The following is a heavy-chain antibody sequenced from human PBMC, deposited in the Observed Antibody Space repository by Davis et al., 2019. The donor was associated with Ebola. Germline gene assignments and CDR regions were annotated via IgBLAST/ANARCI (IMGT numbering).Heavy chain of an antibody. V-gene: IGHV6-1*01. CDR3: TRDRGMVTRFFDY. J-gene: IGHJ4*02. Sequence: SQTLSLTCAISGDSVSRNSAAWHWIRQAPSRGLEWLGRTYYRSRWYNDYAVSVKSRITINPDTSKNQFSLQLNSVTPEDTAVYYCTRDRGMVTRFFDYWGQGTLVTVSS. D-gene: IGHD4-23*01. CDR1: GDSVSRNSAA. CDR2: TYYRSRWYN.